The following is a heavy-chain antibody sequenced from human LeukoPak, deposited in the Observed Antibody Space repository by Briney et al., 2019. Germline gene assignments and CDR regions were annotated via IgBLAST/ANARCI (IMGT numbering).Heavy chain of an antibody. CDR3: ARGGLLWFRELSGY. CDR1: GFTFSSYT. J-gene: IGHJ4*02. D-gene: IGHD3-10*01. V-gene: IGHV3-64*01. Sequence: PGGSLRLSCAASGFTFSSYTMHWVRQRPGKGLEYVSVISSNGGSTYYANSVKGRFTISRDNSKNTLYLQMGSLRAEDMAVYYCARGGLLWFRELSGYWGQGTLVTVSS. CDR2: ISSNGGST.